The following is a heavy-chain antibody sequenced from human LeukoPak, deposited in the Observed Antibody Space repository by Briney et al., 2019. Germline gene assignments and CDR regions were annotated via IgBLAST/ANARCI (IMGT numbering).Heavy chain of an antibody. D-gene: IGHD3-16*02. CDR1: GFTFSSYG. CDR2: INTDGSST. Sequence: GGSLRLSCAASGFTFSSYGMHWVRQAPGKGLVWVSRINTDGSSTSYADSVKGRFAISRDDAKNTVHLQMYSLGAEDSAVYYCVRGASLAYYMDVWGKGTTVTVSS. CDR3: VRGASLAYYMDV. J-gene: IGHJ6*03. V-gene: IGHV3-74*01.